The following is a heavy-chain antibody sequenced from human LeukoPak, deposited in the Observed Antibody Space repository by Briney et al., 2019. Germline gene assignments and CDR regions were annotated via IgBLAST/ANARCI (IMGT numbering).Heavy chain of an antibody. CDR1: GGSFSGYY. Sequence: SETLSLTCAVYGGSFSGYYWSWIRQPPGKGLEWIGEINHSGSTNYNPSLKSRVTISVDTSKNQFSLKLSSVTAADTAVYYCATGYSSGWERPSRPIYWGQGTLVTVSS. D-gene: IGHD6-19*01. J-gene: IGHJ4*02. CDR3: ATGYSSGWERPSRPIY. V-gene: IGHV4-34*01. CDR2: INHSGST.